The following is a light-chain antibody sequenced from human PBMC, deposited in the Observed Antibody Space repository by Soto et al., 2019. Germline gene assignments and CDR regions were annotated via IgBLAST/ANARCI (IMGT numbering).Light chain of an antibody. CDR2: EVS. Sequence: QSALTQPASVSGSPGQSITISCTGTSSDVGGSRFVSWYQQHPDKAPELLIYEVSNRPSGVSIRFSGSKSGNTASLTNSGLQAEDEAYYYCNSFTISNTLVFGGGTKLTVL. J-gene: IGLJ3*02. CDR3: NSFTISNTLV. CDR1: SSDVGGSRF. V-gene: IGLV2-14*01.